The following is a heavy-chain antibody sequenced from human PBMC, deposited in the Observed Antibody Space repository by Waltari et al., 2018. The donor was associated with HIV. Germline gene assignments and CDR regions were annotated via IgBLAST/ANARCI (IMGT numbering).Heavy chain of an antibody. CDR3: ARPQGGYSYGFNY. Sequence: EVQLVESGGGLVQPGGSLRLSCAASASTFRSFWLGLGPQAPGKGLEWVANIKQDGSEQYYVDSVKGRFTISRDNAKNSLYLQMNSLRADDTAVYYCARPQGGYSYGFNYWGQGTLVTVSS. V-gene: IGHV3-7*01. CDR1: ASTFRSFW. D-gene: IGHD5-18*01. J-gene: IGHJ4*02. CDR2: IKQDGSEQ.